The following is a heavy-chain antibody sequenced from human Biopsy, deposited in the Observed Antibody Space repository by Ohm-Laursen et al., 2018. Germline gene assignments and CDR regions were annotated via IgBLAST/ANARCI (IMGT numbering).Heavy chain of an antibody. Sequence: GASVKVSCKASGGNLRSYGISWVRQAPGQGLEWMGGIMPAFGVVNYGQNFEGSVTIDADDSTTTVDLSSLTSEDTAVYYCARGEAARVNDNYRYRLDHWGQGTTVVVSS. CDR1: GGNLRSYG. V-gene: IGHV1-69*13. CDR3: ARGEAARVNDNYRYRLDH. D-gene: IGHD6-6*01. CDR2: IMPAFGVV. J-gene: IGHJ6*02.